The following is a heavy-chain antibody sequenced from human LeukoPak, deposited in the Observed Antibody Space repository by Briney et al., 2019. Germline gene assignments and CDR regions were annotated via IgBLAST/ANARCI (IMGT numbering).Heavy chain of an antibody. CDR2: IYSGGST. D-gene: IGHD1-26*01. V-gene: IGHV3-66*01. CDR3: ARGQYSFGPDAFDI. J-gene: IGHJ3*02. CDR1: GFTVSSNY. Sequence: GGSLRLSCAASGFTVSSNYMSWVRQAPGKGLEWVSVIYSGGSTYYADSVKGRFTISRDNSKNTLYLQMNSLRAEDTAVYYCARGQYSFGPDAFDIWGQGTMVTVSS.